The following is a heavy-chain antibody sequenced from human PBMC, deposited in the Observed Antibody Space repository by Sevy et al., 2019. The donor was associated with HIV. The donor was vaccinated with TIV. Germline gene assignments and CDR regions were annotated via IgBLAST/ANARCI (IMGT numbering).Heavy chain of an antibody. CDR3: ARGGETGTRVY. CDR2: IIPIFGKV. CDR1: GGTFSSYG. Sequence: ASVKVSCKASGGTFSSYGLSWVRQAPGQGLEWMGGIIPIFGKVNYAQKFQGRVTITADESTSTAYMELSSVRSEDTAVYYCARGGETGTRVYWGQGTLVTVSS. V-gene: IGHV1-69*13. D-gene: IGHD1-1*01. J-gene: IGHJ4*02.